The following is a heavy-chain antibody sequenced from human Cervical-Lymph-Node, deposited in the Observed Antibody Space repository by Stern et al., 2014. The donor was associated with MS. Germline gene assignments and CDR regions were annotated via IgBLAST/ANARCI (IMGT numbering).Heavy chain of an antibody. J-gene: IGHJ4*02. CDR1: GFSLSTRAVG. CDR2: IYWDDKK. CDR3: AHGSGWLLDY. V-gene: IGHV2-5*02. Sequence: ESGPTLVKPPQTLTLTCTFSGFSLSTRAVGVGWLRQSPGKAPEWLAFIYWDDKKHYSPSLESRLTITKDTSKNQVILTMTNMDPVDTATYYCAHGSGWLLDYWGQGTLVTVSS. D-gene: IGHD6-19*01.